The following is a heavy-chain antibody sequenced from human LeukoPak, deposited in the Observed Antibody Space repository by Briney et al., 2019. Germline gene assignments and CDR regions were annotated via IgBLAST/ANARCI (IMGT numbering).Heavy chain of an antibody. CDR3: AKARRDGYIYYFDY. D-gene: IGHD5-24*01. CDR2: ISGSGGST. J-gene: IGHJ4*02. Sequence: GGSLGLSCAASGFTFSSYAMSWVRQAPGKGLEWVSAISGSGGSTYYADSVKGRFTISRDNSKNTLYLQMNSLRAEDTAVYYCAKARRDGYIYYFDYGGQGTLVTVSS. CDR1: GFTFSSYA. V-gene: IGHV3-23*01.